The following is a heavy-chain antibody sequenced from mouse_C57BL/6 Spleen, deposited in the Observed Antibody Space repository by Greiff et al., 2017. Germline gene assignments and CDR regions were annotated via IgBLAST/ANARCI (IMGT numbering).Heavy chain of an antibody. CDR2: ISSGSSTI. D-gene: IGHD2-12*01. V-gene: IGHV5-17*01. CDR3: TRDGFYNYDAWFAD. CDR1: GFTFSDYG. J-gene: IGHJ3*01. Sequence: DVKLVESGGGLVKPGGSLKLSCAASGFTFSDYGMHWVRQAPEKGLEWVAYISSGSSTIYYADTVKGRFTISRDNAKNTLFLQMTRLRSEDTAMYCCTRDGFYNYDAWFADWGQGTMVTVSA.